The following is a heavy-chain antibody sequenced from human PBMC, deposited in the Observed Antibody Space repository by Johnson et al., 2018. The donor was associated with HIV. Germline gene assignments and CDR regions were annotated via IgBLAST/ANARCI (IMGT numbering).Heavy chain of an antibody. J-gene: IGHJ3*02. CDR3: ARVFLGSSWYSDGFDI. D-gene: IGHD6-13*01. CDR2: ISFAGVKK. CDR1: GFTFSSYG. Sequence: QEQLVESGGGVVRPGGSLRLSCAASGFTFSSYGMAWVRQAPGKGLEWVTVISFAGVKKYYADSVKGRFTISRDNSKGTLYLQMDGLRPEDTALYYCARVFLGSSWYSDGFDIWGQGTMVTVSS. V-gene: IGHV3-30*03.